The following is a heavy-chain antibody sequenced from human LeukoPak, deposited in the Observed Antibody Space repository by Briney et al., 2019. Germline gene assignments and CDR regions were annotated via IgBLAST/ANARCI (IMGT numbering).Heavy chain of an antibody. CDR1: GFTFSTYA. Sequence: GGSLRLSCAASGFTFSTYAMSWVRQAPGKGLEWVSVISGSGSSIYYADSVKGRFTISRDNSKNTLYLQMNSLRAEDTAVYYCAKEMAPIRAFDFWGQGTMVTVSS. CDR3: AKEMAPIRAFDF. CDR2: ISGSGSSI. D-gene: IGHD5-24*01. V-gene: IGHV3-23*01. J-gene: IGHJ3*01.